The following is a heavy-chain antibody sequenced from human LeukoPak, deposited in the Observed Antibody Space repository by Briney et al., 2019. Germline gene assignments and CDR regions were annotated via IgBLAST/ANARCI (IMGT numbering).Heavy chain of an antibody. D-gene: IGHD3-22*01. J-gene: IGHJ4*02. V-gene: IGHV4-34*01. Sequence: SETLSLTCAVYGGSFSGYYWSWIRQPPGKGLDWIGEINHSGSTNYNPSLKSRVTISVDTSKNQFSLKLSSVTAADTAVYYCASTRPTYYYDSSGYSPLYWGQGTLVTVSS. CDR2: INHSGST. CDR3: ASTRPTYYYDSSGYSPLY. CDR1: GGSFSGYY.